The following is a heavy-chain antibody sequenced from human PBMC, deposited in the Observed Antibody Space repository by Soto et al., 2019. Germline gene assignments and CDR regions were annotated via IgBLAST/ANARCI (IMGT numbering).Heavy chain of an antibody. V-gene: IGHV1-2*02. CDR1: GYTFTGHY. D-gene: IGHD1-26*01. J-gene: IGHJ4*02. CDR2: IGPESGAT. Sequence: ASVKVSCKASGYTFTGHYIHWERQAPEQGPEWMGEIGPESGATRYAQKFQGRVTMTRDTSITTVYMELKNLSPDDTAVYYRGRGRSGQIVVFYWCQVPPVTVSS. CDR3: GRGRSGQIVVFY.